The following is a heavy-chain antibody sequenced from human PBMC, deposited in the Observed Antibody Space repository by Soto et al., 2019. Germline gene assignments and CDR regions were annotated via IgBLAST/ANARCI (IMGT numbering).Heavy chain of an antibody. CDR1: GGSFSGYY. Sequence: SETLSLTCAVYGGSFSGYYWSWIRQPPGKGLEWMWEINHSGSTNYKQSLKSRVTISVDTSKNQFSLKLSSVTAADTAVYYCARGGVYDFWSGLFDWGQGTRGTVSS. J-gene: IGHJ4*02. CDR3: ARGGVYDFWSGLFD. D-gene: IGHD3-3*01. V-gene: IGHV4-34*01. CDR2: INHSGST.